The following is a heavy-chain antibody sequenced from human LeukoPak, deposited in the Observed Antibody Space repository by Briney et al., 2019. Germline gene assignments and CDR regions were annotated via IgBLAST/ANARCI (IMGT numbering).Heavy chain of an antibody. J-gene: IGHJ4*02. CDR3: ASATGSYSYFDY. CDR2: IYPDDSDT. V-gene: IGHV5-51*01. CDR1: GYSFTTHW. Sequence: GESLKISCKASGYSFTTHWIGWVRQMPGKGPEWMGIIYPDDSDTKYSPSFQGRVTISADKSISTAFLQWSSLKASDTAMYYCASATGSYSYFDYWGQGTLVTVSS. D-gene: IGHD1-26*01.